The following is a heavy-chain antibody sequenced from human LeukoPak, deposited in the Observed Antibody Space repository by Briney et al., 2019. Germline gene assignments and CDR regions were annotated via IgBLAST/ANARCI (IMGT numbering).Heavy chain of an antibody. Sequence: ASVKVSCKPSGYTFNTYAMNWVRQAPGQRLEWMGWINTDTGKPTYAQGFTRRFVFSLDTSVSTAYLRISSLQAEDTAVYYCARGKYYDSWSGHRYYYMDVWGKGTTVTISS. CDR1: GYTFNTYA. V-gene: IGHV7-4-1*02. J-gene: IGHJ6*03. CDR3: ARGKYYDSWSGHRYYYMDV. D-gene: IGHD3-3*01. CDR2: INTDTGKP.